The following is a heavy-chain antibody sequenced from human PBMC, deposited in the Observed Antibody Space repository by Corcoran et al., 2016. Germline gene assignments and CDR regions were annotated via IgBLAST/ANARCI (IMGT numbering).Heavy chain of an antibody. J-gene: IGHJ5*02. CDR1: GFTFSSYS. CDR3: ARFYFYDCSP. CDR2: LSSSSNTI. D-gene: IGHD3-22*01. Sequence: EVQLVESGGGLVQPGGSLRLSCAASGFTFSSYSMNWVRQAPGKGLEGGTYLSSSSNTIYYADSVKGRFTISRDNAKYSLYLQMTSMRAEGTAVYYCARFYFYDCSPWGQGTLVTVSS. V-gene: IGHV3-48*04.